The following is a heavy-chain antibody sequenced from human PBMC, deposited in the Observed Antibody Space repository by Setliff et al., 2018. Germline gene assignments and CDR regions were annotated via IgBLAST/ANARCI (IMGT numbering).Heavy chain of an antibody. D-gene: IGHD3-3*01. Sequence: GASVKVSCKASGYTFTSYDINWVRQATGQGLEWMGWMNPNSGNTGYAQKFQGRVTMTRNTSISTAYMDLSSLRFEDTAVYYCARAQSWSGRPYYFDNWGQGTLVTVSS. V-gene: IGHV1-8*02. J-gene: IGHJ4*02. CDR3: ARAQSWSGRPYYFDN. CDR2: MNPNSGNT. CDR1: GYTFTSYD.